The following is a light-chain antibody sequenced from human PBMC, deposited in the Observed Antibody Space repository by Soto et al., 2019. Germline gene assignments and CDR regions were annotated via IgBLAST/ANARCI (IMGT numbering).Light chain of an antibody. CDR3: MQALQTPKT. CDR2: LGS. CDR1: QSLLHGSGYNY. J-gene: IGKJ1*01. V-gene: IGKV2-28*01. Sequence: DIVMTQSPLSLPVTPGEPASISCRSSQSLLHGSGYNYLDWYLQKPGQSPQLLIYLGSNRASGVPDRFSGSGSGTDFTLKISRVEAEDVGVYYCMQALQTPKTFGQGTKVEIK.